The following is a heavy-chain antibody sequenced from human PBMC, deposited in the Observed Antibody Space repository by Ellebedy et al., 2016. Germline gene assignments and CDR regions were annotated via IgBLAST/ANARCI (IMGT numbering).Heavy chain of an antibody. Sequence: GESLKISCAASGFTFSSYGMHWVRQAPGKGLEWVAVISYDGSNKYYADSVKGRFTISRDNSKNTLYLQMNSLRAEDTAVYYCARETNYDILTGYIRQYYFDYWGQGTLVTVSS. D-gene: IGHD3-9*01. CDR2: ISYDGSNK. J-gene: IGHJ4*02. CDR1: GFTFSSYG. CDR3: ARETNYDILTGYIRQYYFDY. V-gene: IGHV3-30*03.